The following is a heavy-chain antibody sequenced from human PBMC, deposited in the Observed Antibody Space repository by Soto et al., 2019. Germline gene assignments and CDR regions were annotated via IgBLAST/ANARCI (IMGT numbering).Heavy chain of an antibody. V-gene: IGHV3-23*01. Sequence: GGSLRLSCAASGFIFNNYAMSWVRQAPGKGLEWVSSIGGGGDDRFYADYVKGRLTISRDNSNNILYLHMSGLRAEDTAIYYCVKDRMSFNSVWDPFDVWGQGTMVTGSS. D-gene: IGHD3-16*01. J-gene: IGHJ3*01. CDR1: GFIFNNYA. CDR3: VKDRMSFNSVWDPFDV. CDR2: IGGGGDDR.